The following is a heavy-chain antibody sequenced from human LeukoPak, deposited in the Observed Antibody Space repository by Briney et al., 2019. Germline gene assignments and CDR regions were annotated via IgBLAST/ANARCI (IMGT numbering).Heavy chain of an antibody. CDR3: AKDWGYSSSQGYYFDY. D-gene: IGHD6-13*01. CDR1: GFTFSSYA. CDR2: ISGSGVAT. Sequence: GGSLRLSRAASGFTFSSYAVSWVRQAPGKGLEWVSSISGSGVATYSADSVKGRFTISRDNSKNTLYLQMSSLRAEDTAVYYCAKDWGYSSSQGYYFDYWGQGTLVTVSS. V-gene: IGHV3-23*01. J-gene: IGHJ4*02.